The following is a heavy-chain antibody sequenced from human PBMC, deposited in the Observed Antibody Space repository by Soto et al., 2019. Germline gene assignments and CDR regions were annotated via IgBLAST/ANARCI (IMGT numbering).Heavy chain of an antibody. J-gene: IGHJ3*02. CDR3: ARDSRDSSRAASFDI. D-gene: IGHD6-13*01. V-gene: IGHV3-53*01. CDR1: GFSVSNTY. Sequence: PGGSLRLSCAVSGFSVSNTYMSWVRQAPGKGLEWISVIYRGRATYYADSVKGRFTISRDDSRNTVYLQMNSLTTEDTAVYFCARDSRDSSRAASFDIWGQGRMVTVSS. CDR2: IYRGRAT.